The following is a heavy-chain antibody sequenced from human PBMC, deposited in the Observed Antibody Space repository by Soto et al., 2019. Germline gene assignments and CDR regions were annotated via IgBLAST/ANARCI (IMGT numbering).Heavy chain of an antibody. V-gene: IGHV3-7*01. Sequence: EVQLVESGGGLVQPGGSLRLSCAASGFTFGTYWMSWVRQAPGKGLEWVANITEDGSKNYYVDSVRGRFTISRDNALKSLYLHMSSLRAEDTAVYYCARSGDVATVTDYWGQGTLVTVSS. D-gene: IGHD4-17*01. J-gene: IGHJ4*02. CDR1: GFTFGTYW. CDR3: ARSGDVATVTDY. CDR2: ITEDGSKN.